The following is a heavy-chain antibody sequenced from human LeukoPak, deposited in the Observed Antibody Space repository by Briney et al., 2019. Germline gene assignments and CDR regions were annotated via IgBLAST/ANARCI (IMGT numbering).Heavy chain of an antibody. CDR2: IYYSRST. J-gene: IGHJ5*02. CDR1: GGSISSYY. CDR3: ARQIVVPSAMRFFWFDP. D-gene: IGHD2-2*01. V-gene: IGHV4-59*01. Sequence: PSGTLSLTCTVSGGSISSYYWSWIRQPPGKGLEWIGYIYYSRSTNYNPSLKSRVTISLDTAKNQFSLKLSSVTAADTAVYYCARQIVVPSAMRFFWFDPWGQGTLVTVSS.